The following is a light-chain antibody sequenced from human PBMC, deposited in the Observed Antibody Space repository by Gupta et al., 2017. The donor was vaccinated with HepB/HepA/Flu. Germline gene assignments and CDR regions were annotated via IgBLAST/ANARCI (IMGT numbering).Light chain of an antibody. Sequence: DIVLTQSPGTLSLSPGERATLSCRVGQSVNSRDLAWYQQRRGQAPRVLIYAAYSRATGIPDRFSGSGSGTDFTLTISTREPEDFAVYYCQRYSSKRPRYTFGQGTXLEI. J-gene: IGKJ2*01. CDR2: AAY. CDR3: QRYSSKRPRYT. CDR1: QSVNSRD. V-gene: IGKV3-20*01.